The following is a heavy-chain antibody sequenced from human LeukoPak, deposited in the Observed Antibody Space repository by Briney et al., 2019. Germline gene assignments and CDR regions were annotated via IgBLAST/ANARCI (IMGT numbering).Heavy chain of an antibody. V-gene: IGHV4-38-2*02. Sequence: SETLSLTCTVSGYPISSGYYWVWIRQPPGKGLEWIGSIYHSGSTYYNPSLKSRVTISVDTSKNQSSLKLSSVTAADTAVYYCARVLEAEWLADYWGQGTLVTVSS. CDR3: ARVLEAEWLADY. J-gene: IGHJ4*02. D-gene: IGHD3-3*01. CDR1: GYPISSGYY. CDR2: IYHSGST.